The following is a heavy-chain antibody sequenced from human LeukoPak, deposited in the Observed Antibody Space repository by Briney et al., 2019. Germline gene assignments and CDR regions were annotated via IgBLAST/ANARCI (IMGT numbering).Heavy chain of an antibody. CDR3: AKERATTTSFDY. J-gene: IGHJ4*02. CDR2: IGGNGGGT. D-gene: IGHD4-11*01. V-gene: IGHV3-23*01. Sequence: PGGSLRLSCAASGFTFSSYAMSWVRQAPGTGLEWVSIIGGNGGGTYYADSVKGRFTISRDNSKNTLYLQMNSLRAEDTAVYFCAKERATTTSFDYWGQGTLVTVSS. CDR1: GFTFSSYA.